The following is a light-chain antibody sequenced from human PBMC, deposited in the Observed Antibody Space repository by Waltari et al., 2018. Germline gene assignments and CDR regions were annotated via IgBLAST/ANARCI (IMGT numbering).Light chain of an antibody. Sequence: QSVLTQPPSASGTPGQRVTISCSGSSSNIGSNTVNWYQQLPGTAPKLLIYRNNHRPSGVPDRFSGSKSGTSASLAISGLQSEDEADYYCAAWDDSLNGLYVFGTGTKVTVL. CDR3: AAWDDSLNGLYV. CDR2: RNN. V-gene: IGLV1-44*01. J-gene: IGLJ1*01. CDR1: SSNIGSNT.